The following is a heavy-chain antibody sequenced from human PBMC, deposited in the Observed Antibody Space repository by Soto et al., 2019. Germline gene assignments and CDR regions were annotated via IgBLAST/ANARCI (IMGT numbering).Heavy chain of an antibody. Sequence: EVQLVESGGGLIQPGGSLRLSCAASGFTVSSKYMTWVRQAPGKGLEWVSVIYGGGTTYYADSVKGRLPIARDNSKNTLYLQVNSLRAADTAVYYCVQTTGWPGFNFWGQGTLVTVPS. V-gene: IGHV3-53*01. CDR2: IYGGGTT. J-gene: IGHJ4*02. CDR1: GFTVSSKY. CDR3: VQTTGWPGFNF. D-gene: IGHD6-19*01.